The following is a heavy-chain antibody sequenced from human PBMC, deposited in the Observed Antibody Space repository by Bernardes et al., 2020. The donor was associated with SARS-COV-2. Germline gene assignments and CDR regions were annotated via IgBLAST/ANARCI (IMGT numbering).Heavy chain of an antibody. Sequence: GGSRRLSCAASGFTFSSYAMHWVRQAPGKGLEWVAVISYDGSNKYYADSVKGRFTISRDNSKNTLYLQMNSLRAEDTAVYYCARDQQLVFDYWGQGTLVTVSS. CDR3: ARDQQLVFDY. J-gene: IGHJ4*02. CDR1: GFTFSSYA. CDR2: ISYDGSNK. D-gene: IGHD6-6*01. V-gene: IGHV3-30-3*01.